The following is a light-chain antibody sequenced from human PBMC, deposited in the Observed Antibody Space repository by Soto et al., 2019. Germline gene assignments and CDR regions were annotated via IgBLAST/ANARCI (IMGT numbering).Light chain of an antibody. CDR1: QRVSTF. V-gene: IGKV3-11*01. CDR3: QQSHNWPRT. J-gene: IGKJ1*01. CDR2: EAS. Sequence: EVVRTQSPGTLSLSPGDRAAVSCRASQRVSTFLAWYQQRPGQAPRLLISEASNRATGIPARFSGSGSGTDFTLTISSLEPEDFAVYYCQQSHNWPRTFGQGTKV.